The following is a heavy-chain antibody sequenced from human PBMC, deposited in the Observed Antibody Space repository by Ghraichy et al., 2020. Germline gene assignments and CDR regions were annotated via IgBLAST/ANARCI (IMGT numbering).Heavy chain of an antibody. Sequence: GGSLRLSCAASGFTFSSYAMSWVRQAPGKGLEWVSAISGSGGSTYYADSVKGRFTISRDNSKNTLYLQMNSLRAEDTAVYYCAKQLPGLSGSGRGDALDIWGQGTMVTVSS. J-gene: IGHJ3*02. CDR1: GFTFSSYA. CDR2: ISGSGGST. D-gene: IGHD3-10*01. V-gene: IGHV3-23*01. CDR3: AKQLPGLSGSGRGDALDI.